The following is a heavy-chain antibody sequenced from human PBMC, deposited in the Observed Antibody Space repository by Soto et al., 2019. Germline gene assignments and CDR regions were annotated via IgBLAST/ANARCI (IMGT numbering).Heavy chain of an antibody. V-gene: IGHV3-33*01. CDR2: IWYDGRNK. J-gene: IGHJ6*02. D-gene: IGHD1-26*01. CDR1: GFTFSTYG. CDR3: ARGGGSGSSLVGYYYYTLDV. Sequence: QVQLVESGGGVVQPWRSLRLSCTASGFTFSTYGMHWVRQAPGKGLEWVTVIWYDGRNKYYADSVKGRFTISRDNSKNTLYLQMNSLRADDTAVYYCARGGGSGSSLVGYYYYTLDVWGQGTTVTVSS.